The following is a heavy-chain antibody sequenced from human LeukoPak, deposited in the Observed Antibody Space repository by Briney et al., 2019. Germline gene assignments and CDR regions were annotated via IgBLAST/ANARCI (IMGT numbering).Heavy chain of an antibody. Sequence: ASVKVSCKASGYTFTNYYIHWVRQAPGQGREWMGIINPSGGSTNYAQKFQGRVTMTRDTSTSTVYMDLSNLKAEDTAVYYCVRGVSGACYFGFWGQGTLVTVSS. CDR2: INPSGGST. D-gene: IGHD6-25*01. CDR3: VRGVSGACYFGF. CDR1: GYTFTNYY. J-gene: IGHJ4*02. V-gene: IGHV1-46*03.